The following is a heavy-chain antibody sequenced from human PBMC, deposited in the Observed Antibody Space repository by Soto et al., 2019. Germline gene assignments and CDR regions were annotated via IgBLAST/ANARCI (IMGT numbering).Heavy chain of an antibody. V-gene: IGHV4-34*01. CDR3: ARVVAPVCTTIGCYVSWVGREDY. CDR2: INHSGST. D-gene: IGHD1-26*01. J-gene: IGHJ4*02. Sequence: QVQLQQWGAGLLKPSETLSLTCAVFGGSFSAHYWSWIRQTPGKGLEWIGEINHSGSTNYNPSLKCRVTISVDTAKSQFSLKLSSGTAADSAVSYCARVVAPVCTTIGCYVSWVGREDYWVQGTLVTVSS. CDR1: GGSFSAHY.